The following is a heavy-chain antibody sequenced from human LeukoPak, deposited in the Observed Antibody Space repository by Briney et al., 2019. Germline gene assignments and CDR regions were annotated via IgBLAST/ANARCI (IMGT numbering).Heavy chain of an antibody. Sequence: ASVKVSCKASGYTFTSYGISWVRQPPGQGLEWMGCISAYNGNTNYAQKLQGRVTMTTDTSTSTAYMELRSLRSDDTAVYYCARDRAIEYCSSTSCLNWFDPWGQGTLVTVSS. CDR2: ISAYNGNT. CDR1: GYTFTSYG. V-gene: IGHV1-18*01. D-gene: IGHD2-2*01. J-gene: IGHJ5*02. CDR3: ARDRAIEYCSSTSCLNWFDP.